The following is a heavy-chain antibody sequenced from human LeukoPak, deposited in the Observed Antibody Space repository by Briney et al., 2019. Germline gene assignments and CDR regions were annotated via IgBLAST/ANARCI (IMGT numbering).Heavy chain of an antibody. J-gene: IGHJ3*02. Sequence: GGPLRLSCTASGFTFSDYAMMWVRQAPGKGPEWVSAIRGGGGSAFYADSVKGRFTISRDNSKYTLFLQMNSLRAEDTAVYYCARDPNGDYIGAFDMWGPGTMVTVSS. CDR2: IRGGGGSA. V-gene: IGHV3-23*01. CDR3: ARDPNGDYIGAFDM. D-gene: IGHD4-17*01. CDR1: GFTFSDYA.